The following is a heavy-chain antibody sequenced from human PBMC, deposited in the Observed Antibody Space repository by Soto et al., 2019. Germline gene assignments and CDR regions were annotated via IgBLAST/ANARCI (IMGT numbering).Heavy chain of an antibody. V-gene: IGHV3-23*01. CDR2: ISGSGGST. J-gene: IGHJ4*02. CDR3: AKGHIVVVVAADFDY. D-gene: IGHD2-15*01. Sequence: GGSLRLSCAASGFTFSSYAMSWVRQAPGKGLEWVSAISGSGGSTYYADSVKGRFTISRDNSKNTLYLQMNSLRAEDTAVYYCAKGHIVVVVAADFDYWGQGTLVTVSS. CDR1: GFTFSSYA.